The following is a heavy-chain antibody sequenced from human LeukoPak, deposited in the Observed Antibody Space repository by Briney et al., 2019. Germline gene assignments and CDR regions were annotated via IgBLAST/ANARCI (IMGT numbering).Heavy chain of an antibody. V-gene: IGHV1-8*01. Sequence: ASVKVSCKASGCTFTSYDINWVRQAPGQGLEWMGWINPNSGNTGYAQKFQGRVTMTMHTSISTAYMELSSLRSEDTAVYYCGGNDWFAGSSSEIGWFDPWGQGTLVTVSS. J-gene: IGHJ5*02. CDR3: GGNDWFAGSSSEIGWFDP. CDR2: INPNSGNT. D-gene: IGHD6-6*01. CDR1: GCTFTSYD.